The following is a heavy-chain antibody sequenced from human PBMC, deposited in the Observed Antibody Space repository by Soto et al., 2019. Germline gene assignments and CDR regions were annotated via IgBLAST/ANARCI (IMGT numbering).Heavy chain of an antibody. CDR2: VSHDGRNT. CDR3: AKGGRQWLVTSDFNY. Sequence: VQLVESGGGVVQPGRSLRLSCAASGFTFSDYAMHRVRQAPDKGLEWVAVVSHDGRNTHYADSVKGRFTISRDSSKNTVSLEMTSLRAEDTAVDYCAKGGRQWLVTSDFNYWGQGALVTVSS. CDR1: GFTFSDYA. J-gene: IGHJ4*02. D-gene: IGHD6-19*01. V-gene: IGHV3-30*18.